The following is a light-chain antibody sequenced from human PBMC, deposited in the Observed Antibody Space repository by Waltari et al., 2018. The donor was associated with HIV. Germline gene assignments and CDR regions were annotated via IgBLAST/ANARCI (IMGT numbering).Light chain of an antibody. V-gene: IGLV2-11*01. Sequence: QSALTQPRSVSGSPGQSVTISCTGTASDIGYFDYVSWYQQYPGKAPKVIIYEVLQRPSGVPDRFTASKSGITASLTISGLQDEDEADYYCCSYAGTYTYVFGSGTKVTVL. CDR1: ASDIGYFDY. J-gene: IGLJ1*01. CDR3: CSYAGTYTYV. CDR2: EVL.